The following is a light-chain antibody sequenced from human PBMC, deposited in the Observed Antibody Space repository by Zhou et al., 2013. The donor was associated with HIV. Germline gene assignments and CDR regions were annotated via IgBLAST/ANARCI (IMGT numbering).Light chain of an antibody. CDR3: QQYNSYHT. Sequence: DIQMTQSPSTLSASVGDRVTITCRASQSISTWLAWYQQKPGKIPDLLIYKASTLESGVPSRFSGSGSGTEFTLTISSLQPDDFATYYCQQYNSYHTFGQGTKLEIK. CDR2: KAS. CDR1: QSISTW. V-gene: IGKV1-5*03. J-gene: IGKJ2*01.